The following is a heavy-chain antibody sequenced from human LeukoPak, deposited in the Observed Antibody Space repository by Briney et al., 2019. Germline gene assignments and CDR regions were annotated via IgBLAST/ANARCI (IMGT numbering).Heavy chain of an antibody. J-gene: IGHJ4*02. CDR1: GFTFSNYN. V-gene: IGHV3-21*01. Sequence: GESLRLSCAASGFTFSNYNMNWVGPAPGKGLEWVSSISSSSTYIFYADSVKGRFAISRDNAKNSLYLQMSSLRAEDTAVYYCARYSGTYRDYWGQGTLVTVSS. D-gene: IGHD1-26*01. CDR2: ISSSSTYI. CDR3: ARYSGTYRDY.